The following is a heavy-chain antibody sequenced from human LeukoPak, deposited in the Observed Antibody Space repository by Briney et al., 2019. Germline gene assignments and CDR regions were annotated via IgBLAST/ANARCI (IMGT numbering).Heavy chain of an antibody. CDR2: IKSRAHGGTT. CDR1: GFSVINAW. J-gene: IGHJ4*02. Sequence: GGSLRLSCAASGFSVINAWMSWVRQAPGQELEWVGRIKSRAHGGTTGYSAPVEGRFSISRADSETTLYLQIRSLQIDHTALYYCLMFPGMWGQGTLVTVSS. CDR3: LMFPGM. D-gene: IGHD3-10*02. V-gene: IGHV3-15*05.